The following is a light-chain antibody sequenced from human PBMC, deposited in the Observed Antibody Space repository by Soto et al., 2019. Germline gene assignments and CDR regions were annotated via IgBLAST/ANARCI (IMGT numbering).Light chain of an antibody. V-gene: IGLV1-51*02. CDR1: SSNIGNNY. CDR3: GTWDSSLSSWV. Sequence: QSVLTQPPSVSAAPGQKVTISCSGSSSNIGNNYVSWYQHLPGTAPTLLIYENNKRPSAIPDRFSGSKSGTSATLGITGLQTGDEADYYCGTWDSSLSSWVFGGGTKLTVL. J-gene: IGLJ3*02. CDR2: ENN.